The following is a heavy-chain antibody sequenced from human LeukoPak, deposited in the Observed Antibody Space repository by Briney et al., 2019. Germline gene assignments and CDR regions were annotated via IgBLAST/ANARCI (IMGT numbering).Heavy chain of an antibody. CDR3: AKRPSDYGDYVSYYDY. J-gene: IGHJ4*02. CDR2: ISDDGRSK. V-gene: IGHV3-30*18. Sequence: GGSLRLSCAASGFSFISYGMHWVRQAPGKGLEWVGVISDDGRSKDYADSVKGRFTISRDNSKDTLYLQMNSLRDEDTAVYYCAKRPSDYGDYVSYYDYWGQGTLVTVSS. CDR1: GFSFISYG. D-gene: IGHD4-17*01.